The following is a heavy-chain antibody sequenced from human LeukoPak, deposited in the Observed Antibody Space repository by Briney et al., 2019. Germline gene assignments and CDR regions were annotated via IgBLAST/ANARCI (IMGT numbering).Heavy chain of an antibody. V-gene: IGHV3-73*01. CDR2: IRSKANSYAT. J-gene: IGHJ3*02. CDR1: GFTFSGSA. CDR3: TQTGDHHAFDI. D-gene: IGHD2-21*01. Sequence: GGSLRLSCAASGFTFSGSAMHWVRQASGKGLEWAGRIRSKANSYATAYAASVKGRFTISRDDSKNTAYLQMNSLKTEDTAVYYCTQTGDHHAFDIWGQGTMVTVSS.